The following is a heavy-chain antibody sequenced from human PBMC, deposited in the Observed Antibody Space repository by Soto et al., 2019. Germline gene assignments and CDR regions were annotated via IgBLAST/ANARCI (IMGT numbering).Heavy chain of an antibody. CDR1: GFSISTSGVG. J-gene: IGHJ4*02. Sequence: QITLKESGPTLVKPTQTLTLTCSFSGFSISTSGVGVGWLRQPPGKALEWLAFAYWDNYNRDNPSLKSRLTVAKDDSKSLVVILMTNMDPVDTATYYCAHRRGVYNWDDGYFDYWGQGTLVTGSA. V-gene: IGHV2-5*02. D-gene: IGHD1-20*01. CDR2: AYWDNYN. CDR3: AHRRGVYNWDDGYFDY.